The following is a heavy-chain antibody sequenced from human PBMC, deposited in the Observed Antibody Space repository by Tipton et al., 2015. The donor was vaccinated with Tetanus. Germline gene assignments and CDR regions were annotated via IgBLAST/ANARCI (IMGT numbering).Heavy chain of an antibody. Sequence: TLSLTCTVSGGSISSYYWSWIRQPPGKGLEWIGYIYYSGGTNYNPSLKSRVTILVDTSKNQFSLKLSSVTAADTAVYYCARSRPGAMTTVTTFEYWGQGTLVTVSS. CDR2: IYYSGGT. V-gene: IGHV4-59*12. D-gene: IGHD4-17*01. CDR1: GGSISSYY. CDR3: ARSRPGAMTTVTTFEY. J-gene: IGHJ4*02.